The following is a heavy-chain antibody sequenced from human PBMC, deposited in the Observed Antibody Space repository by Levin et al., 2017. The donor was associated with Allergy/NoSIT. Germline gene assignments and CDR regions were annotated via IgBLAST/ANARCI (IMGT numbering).Heavy chain of an antibody. V-gene: IGHV1-2*02. CDR1: GYTFTAYY. Sequence: GGSLRLSCKASGYTFTAYYVHWVRRAPGTGLEWMGWINPNNGATNYAQRFQGRVTMTRDTSTTPAFMELSGLTSDDTAFYYCARDPHYTSTTGEYWGQGTLVTVSS. D-gene: IGHD4-11*01. CDR3: ARDPHYTSTTGEY. J-gene: IGHJ4*02. CDR2: INPNNGAT.